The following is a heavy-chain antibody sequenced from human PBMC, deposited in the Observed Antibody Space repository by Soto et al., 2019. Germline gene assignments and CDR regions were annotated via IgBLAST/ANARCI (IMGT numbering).Heavy chain of an antibody. V-gene: IGHV3-23*01. CDR3: AKGSYFSGWTPSFDS. CDR1: GFTFSNYG. D-gene: IGHD6-19*01. Sequence: PGGSLRLSCAASGFTFSNYGMHWVRQAQGKGLEWVSGVRCDGDRTDYADSVKGRFTISRDNSKNTLYLQMNSLRAEDTAVYYCAKGSYFSGWTPSFDSWGQGTLVTVSS. CDR2: VRCDGDRT. J-gene: IGHJ4*02.